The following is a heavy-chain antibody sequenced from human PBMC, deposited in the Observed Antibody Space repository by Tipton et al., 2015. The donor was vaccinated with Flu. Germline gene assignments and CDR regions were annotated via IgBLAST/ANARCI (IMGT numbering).Heavy chain of an antibody. V-gene: IGHV4-34*01. CDR1: VGSFSGYY. D-gene: IGHD3-10*01. Sequence: TLSLTCAVYVGSFSGYYWSWIRQTPGKGLEWIGEINHSGSAKYNPSLKSRVTISVDTSKNQFSLKVTSVTAADTAVYFCARGVRPINMVGGVINWFDPWGQGTLVTVSS. J-gene: IGHJ5*02. CDR3: ARGVRPINMVGGVINWFDP. CDR2: INHSGSA.